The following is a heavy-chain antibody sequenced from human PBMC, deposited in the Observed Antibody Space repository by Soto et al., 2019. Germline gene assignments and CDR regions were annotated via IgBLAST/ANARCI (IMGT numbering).Heavy chain of an antibody. CDR2: INPSGGST. D-gene: IGHD3-10*01. CDR1: GGTFSSYA. Sequence: ASVKVSCKASGGTFSSYAISWVRQAPGQGLEWMGIINPSGGSTSYAQKFQGRVTMTRDTSTSTVYMELSSLRSEDTAVYYCARDKLLWFGDQYYFDYWGQGTLVTVSS. CDR3: ARDKLLWFGDQYYFDY. V-gene: IGHV1-46*01. J-gene: IGHJ4*02.